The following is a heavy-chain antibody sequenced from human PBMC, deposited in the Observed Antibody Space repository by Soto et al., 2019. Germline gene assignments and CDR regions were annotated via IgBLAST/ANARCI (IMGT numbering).Heavy chain of an antibody. CDR1: GFSFGTYW. CDR2: RKQDGSER. J-gene: IGHJ4*02. V-gene: IGHV3-7*03. Sequence: GGSLRLSCAVSGFSFGTYWMSWVRQAPGKGLEWLASRKQDGSERYYLDSVKGRFTISRDNAKDSLSLQMNSPRGEDTAFYYCARDVGPITIFGEALSGYFDFWGQGTLVTVSS. D-gene: IGHD3-3*01. CDR3: ARDVGPITIFGEALSGYFDF.